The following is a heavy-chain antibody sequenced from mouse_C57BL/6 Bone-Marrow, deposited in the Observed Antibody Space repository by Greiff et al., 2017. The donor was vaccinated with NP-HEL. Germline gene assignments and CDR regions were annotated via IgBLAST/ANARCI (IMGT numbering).Heavy chain of an antibody. CDR2: ISYDGSN. CDR1: GYSITSGYY. Sequence: EVKVEESGPGLVKPSQSLSLTCSVTGYSITSGYYWNWIRQFPGNKLEWMGYISYDGSNNYNPSLKNRISITRDTSKNQFFLKLNSVTTEDTATYYCARFGYYPYYAMDYWGQGTSVTVSS. V-gene: IGHV3-6*01. CDR3: ARFGYYPYYAMDY. J-gene: IGHJ4*01. D-gene: IGHD2-3*01.